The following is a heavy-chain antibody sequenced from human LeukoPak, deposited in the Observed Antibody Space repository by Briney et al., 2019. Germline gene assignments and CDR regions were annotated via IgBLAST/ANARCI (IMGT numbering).Heavy chain of an antibody. J-gene: IGHJ6*02. CDR3: ARGLPWGQNSLYGMDV. D-gene: IGHD7-27*01. Sequence: GASVKVSCKASGYTFTSCGISWVRQAPGQGLDWMGWISAYNGNTNYAEKLQGRVTMTRDTSTSTAYMELRSLRSDDTAVYYCARGLPWGQNSLYGMDVWGQGTTVTVSS. CDR2: ISAYNGNT. CDR1: GYTFTSCG. V-gene: IGHV1-18*01.